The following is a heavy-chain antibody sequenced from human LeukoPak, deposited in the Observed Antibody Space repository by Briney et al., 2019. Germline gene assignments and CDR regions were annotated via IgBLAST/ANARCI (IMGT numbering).Heavy chain of an antibody. D-gene: IGHD5-24*01. V-gene: IGHV3-23*01. CDR1: GFTFSDYA. CDR3: AKRDGYNPYWYFDL. CDR2: ITGGATTT. Sequence: GGSLRLSCAASGFTFSDYAMSWVRQAPGKGPEWVSAITGGATTTYYAASVKGRFTISRDNSKNTLYLQMNSLRAVDAAVYYCAKRDGYNPYWYFDLWGRGTLVTVSS. J-gene: IGHJ2*01.